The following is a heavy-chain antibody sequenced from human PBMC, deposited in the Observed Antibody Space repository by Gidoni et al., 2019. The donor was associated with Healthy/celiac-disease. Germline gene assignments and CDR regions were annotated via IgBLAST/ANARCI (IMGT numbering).Heavy chain of an antibody. J-gene: IGHJ5*02. CDR3: ARELWFGELNWFDP. V-gene: IGHV3-66*01. Sequence: EVQLVEYGGGLVQPGGSLRLHCAAAGFTVSSNYMRWVPQAPGKGLEWVSVIYSGGSTYYADFVKGRFTISRDNSKNTLYLQMNSLRAEDTAVYYCARELWFGELNWFDPWGQGTLVTVSS. D-gene: IGHD3-10*01. CDR1: GFTVSSNY. CDR2: IYSGGST.